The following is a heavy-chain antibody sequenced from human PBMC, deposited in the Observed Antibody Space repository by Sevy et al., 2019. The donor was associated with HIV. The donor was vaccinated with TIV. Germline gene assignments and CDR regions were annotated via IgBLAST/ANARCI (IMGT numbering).Heavy chain of an antibody. CDR1: GFTFSDHY. J-gene: IGHJ4*02. CDR3: ATHAGIAAAGRVFDY. Sequence: GGSLRLSCAASGFTFSDHYMEWVRQAPGKGLEWVGRTRNKADSYTTEYAASVKGRFTISRDDSKNSLYLQMNSLKTEDTAVYYCATHAGIAAAGRVFDYWGQGTLVTVSS. V-gene: IGHV3-72*01. CDR2: TRNKADSYTT. D-gene: IGHD6-13*01.